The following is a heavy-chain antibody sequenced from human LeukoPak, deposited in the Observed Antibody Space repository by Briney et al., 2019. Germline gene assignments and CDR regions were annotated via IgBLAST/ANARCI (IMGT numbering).Heavy chain of an antibody. CDR3: ARDGQLVLMT. V-gene: IGHV4-30-4*01. J-gene: IGHJ5*02. Sequence: SETLSLTCSVSGVSISSSDYSWSWIRQAPGKGLEWLGYMYYTGRPYYNPSLKSRLTISTDTSKNQFSLLVTSVTAADTALYYCARDGQLVLMTWGQGTLVTVSS. CDR1: GVSISSSDYS. D-gene: IGHD6-13*01. CDR2: MYYTGRP.